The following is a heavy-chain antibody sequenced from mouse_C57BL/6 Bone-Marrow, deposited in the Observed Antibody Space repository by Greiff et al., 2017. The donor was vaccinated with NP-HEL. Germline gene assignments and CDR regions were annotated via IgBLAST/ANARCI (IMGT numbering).Heavy chain of an antibody. CDR2: IRNKANNNAT. Sequence: EVQLQESGGGLVQPGGSMKLSCAASGFTFSDAWMDWVRQSPEKGLEWVAEIRNKANNNATYYAESVKGRFTISRDDSKSSVYLQMNSLRAEDTGIYYCTRRELGPSMDYWGQGTSVTVSS. CDR3: TRRELGPSMDY. J-gene: IGHJ4*01. V-gene: IGHV6-6*01. CDR1: GFTFSDAW. D-gene: IGHD4-1*01.